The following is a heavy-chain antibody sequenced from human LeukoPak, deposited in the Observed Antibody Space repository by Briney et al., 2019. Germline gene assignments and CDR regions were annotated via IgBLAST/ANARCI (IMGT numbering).Heavy chain of an antibody. CDR3: AREGFAYYYDTGGFDY. J-gene: IGHJ4*02. D-gene: IGHD3-22*01. CDR1: GGSISSSSYY. CDR2: IYYSGST. V-gene: IGHV4-39*07. Sequence: SETLSLTCTVSGGSISSSSYYWGWIRQPPGKGLEWIGSIYYSGSTYYNPSLKSRVTISVDTSKNQFSLKLSSVTAADTAVYYCAREGFAYYYDTGGFDYWGQGTLVTVSS.